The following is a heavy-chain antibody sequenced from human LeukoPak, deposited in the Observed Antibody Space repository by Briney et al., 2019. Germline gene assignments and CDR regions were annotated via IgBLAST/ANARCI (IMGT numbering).Heavy chain of an antibody. V-gene: IGHV4-59*01. J-gene: IGHJ6*02. Sequence: GSLRLSCAASGFTFSSYAMSWIRQPPGKGLEWIGYIYYSGSTNYNPSLKSRVTISVDTSKNQFSLKLSSVTAADTAVYYCASALSVSSGSLYYYYGMDVWGQGTTVTVSS. CDR1: GFTFSSYA. CDR2: IYYSGST. CDR3: ASALSVSSGSLYYYYGMDV. D-gene: IGHD6-19*01.